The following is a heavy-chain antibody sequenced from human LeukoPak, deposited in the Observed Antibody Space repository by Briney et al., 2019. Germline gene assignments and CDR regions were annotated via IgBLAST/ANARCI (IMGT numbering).Heavy chain of an antibody. CDR2: INHSGST. CDR3: ARGRSRCWAGGSIDY. V-gene: IGHV4-34*01. J-gene: IGHJ4*02. Sequence: SETLSLTCAVYGGSFSGYYWSWIRQPPGKGLEWIGEINHSGSTNYNPSLKSRVTISVDTSKNQFSLKLSSVTAADTAVYYCARGRSRCWAGGSIDYWGQGTLVTVSS. D-gene: IGHD2-21*01. CDR1: GGSFSGYY.